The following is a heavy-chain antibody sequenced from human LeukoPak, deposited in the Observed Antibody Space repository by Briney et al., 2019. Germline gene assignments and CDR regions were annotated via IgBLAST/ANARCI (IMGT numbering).Heavy chain of an antibody. J-gene: IGHJ4*02. CDR1: GYTFTSYY. CDR3: ARALYYDSSGYYYVGDY. D-gene: IGHD3-22*01. CDR2: INPSGGST. Sequence: ASVKVSCKASGYTFTSYYMHWVRQAPGQGLEWMGIINPSGGSTSYAQKFQGRVIMTRDTSTNTVYMELSSLRSEDTAVYYCARALYYDSSGYYYVGDYWGQGTLVTVSS. V-gene: IGHV1-46*01.